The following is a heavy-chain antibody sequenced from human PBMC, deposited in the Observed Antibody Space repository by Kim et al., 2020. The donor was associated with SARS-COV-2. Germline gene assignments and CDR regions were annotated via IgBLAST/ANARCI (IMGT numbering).Heavy chain of an antibody. D-gene: IGHD2-8*01. CDR1: GGSISSSSYY. CDR2: IYYSGST. Sequence: SETLSLTCTVSGGSISSSSYYWGWIRQPPGKGLEWIGSIYYSGSTYYNPSLKSRVTISVDTSKNQFSLKLSSVTAADTAVYYCARHGGVTIVLVVYAACFDYWGPGTLVTVSS. J-gene: IGHJ4*02. CDR3: ARHGGVTIVLVVYAACFDY. V-gene: IGHV4-39*01.